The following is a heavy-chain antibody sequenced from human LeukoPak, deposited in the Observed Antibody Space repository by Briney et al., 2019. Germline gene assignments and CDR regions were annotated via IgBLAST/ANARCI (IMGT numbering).Heavy chain of an antibody. J-gene: IGHJ4*02. CDR3: ARDLKAQVPAADSPYFDY. CDR1: GFTFSSYW. CDR2: IKQDGGEK. Sequence: GGSLRLSCAASGFTFSSYWMSWVRQAPGKGLEGVANIKQDGGEKYYVDSVKGRFTISRDNAKNSLYLQMNSLRAEDTAVYYCARDLKAQVPAADSPYFDYWGQGTLVTVSS. V-gene: IGHV3-7*01. D-gene: IGHD2-2*01.